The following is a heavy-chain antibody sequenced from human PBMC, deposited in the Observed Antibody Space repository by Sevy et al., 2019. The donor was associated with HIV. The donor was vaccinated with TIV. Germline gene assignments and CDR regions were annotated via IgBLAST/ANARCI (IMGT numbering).Heavy chain of an antibody. Sequence: KQSQTLSLTCAISGDSVSSNSAAWNWIRQSPSRGLEWLGRTYYRSKWYNDYAVSVKSRITINPDTSKNQFSLQLNSVTPEDTAVYYCARDRSESAHYYYYGMDVWGQGTTVTVSS. CDR3: ARDRSESAHYYYYGMDV. CDR1: GDSVSSNSAA. CDR2: TYYRSKWYN. D-gene: IGHD3-3*01. V-gene: IGHV6-1*01. J-gene: IGHJ6*02.